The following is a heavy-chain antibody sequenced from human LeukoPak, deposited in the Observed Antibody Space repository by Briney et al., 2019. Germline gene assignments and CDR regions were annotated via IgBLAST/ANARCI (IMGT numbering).Heavy chain of an antibody. D-gene: IGHD4-23*01. V-gene: IGHV3-23*01. J-gene: IGHJ4*02. CDR1: GFHFCIFT. Sequence: GGSLRHFRAASGFHFCIFTMIWVGQAPGKGLEWVTAISGSDSSTYYADLVKGRFIISRDNSKNTLYLQMNSLRADDTAVYYCAKGGGWLYYSDDCGQGTLVTVSS. CDR3: AKGGGWLYYSDD. CDR2: ISGSDSST.